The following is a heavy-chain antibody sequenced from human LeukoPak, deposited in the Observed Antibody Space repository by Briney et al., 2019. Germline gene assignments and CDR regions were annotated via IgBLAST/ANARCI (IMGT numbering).Heavy chain of an antibody. J-gene: IGHJ2*01. CDR2: IYHSGST. Sequence: PSGTLSLTCAVSGGSISSSNWWSWVRQPPGKGLEWIGEIYHSGSTNYNPSLKSRVTISVDKSKNQFSLKLSSVTAADTAVYYCARKRITMIVVVSTTGRYFDLWGRGTLVTVSS. CDR1: GGSISSSNW. CDR3: ARKRITMIVVVSTTGRYFDL. V-gene: IGHV4-4*02. D-gene: IGHD3-22*01.